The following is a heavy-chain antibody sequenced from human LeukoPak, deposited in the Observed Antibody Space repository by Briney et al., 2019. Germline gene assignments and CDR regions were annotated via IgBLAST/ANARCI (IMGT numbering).Heavy chain of an antibody. Sequence: ASVKVSCKASGYTFTSYGISWVRQAPGQGLEWMGWISAYNGNTNYVEKLQGRVTMTTDTSTSTACMELRSLRSDDTAVYYCASAGRRSSSWYLDYWGQGTLVTVSS. D-gene: IGHD6-13*01. CDR3: ASAGRRSSSWYLDY. CDR2: ISAYNGNT. V-gene: IGHV1-18*01. J-gene: IGHJ4*02. CDR1: GYTFTSYG.